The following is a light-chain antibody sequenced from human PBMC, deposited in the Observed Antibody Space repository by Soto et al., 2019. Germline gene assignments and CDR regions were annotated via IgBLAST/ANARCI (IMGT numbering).Light chain of an antibody. CDR1: QTINNY. J-gene: IGKJ2*01. CDR3: HQSYGFPHT. Sequence: DIQMTQSPSSLFASVGDRVTITCRASQTINNYLSWYQQKPGKPPKVLIYSASSLQSGVPSRFSGSGSGTDFTLTISSLQPEDFATYWCHQSYGFPHTLCQGTKVEMK. V-gene: IGKV1-39*01. CDR2: SAS.